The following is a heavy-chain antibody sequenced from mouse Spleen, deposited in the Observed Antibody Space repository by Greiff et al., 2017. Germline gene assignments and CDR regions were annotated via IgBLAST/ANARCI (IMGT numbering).Heavy chain of an antibody. D-gene: IGHD2-1*01. CDR1: GYTFTSYW. J-gene: IGHJ4*01. V-gene: IGHV1-69*02. CDR2: IYPSDSYT. Sequence: QVQLQQPGAELVRPGASVKLSCKASGYTFTSYWINWVKQRPGQGLEWIGNIYPSDSYTNYNQKFKDKATLTVDKSSSTAYMQLSSPTSEDSAVYYCTRDGNYPYYYAMDYWGQGTSVTVSS. CDR3: TRDGNYPYYYAMDY.